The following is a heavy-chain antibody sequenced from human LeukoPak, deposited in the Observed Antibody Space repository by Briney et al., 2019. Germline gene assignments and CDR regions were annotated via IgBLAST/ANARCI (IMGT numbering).Heavy chain of an antibody. CDR3: ARGSRDSKFRPCDY. V-gene: IGHV3-7*01. Sequence: GGSLRLSCTASGFSFSDYWMIWIRQAPQKGLEWVATIKEDGSEKIYLDSVKGRFAISRDNAANSMYLQMDNLRAEDTAVYYCARGSRDSKFRPCDYWGQGTLVTVSS. D-gene: IGHD2-21*02. CDR2: IKEDGSEK. CDR1: GFSFSDYW. J-gene: IGHJ4*02.